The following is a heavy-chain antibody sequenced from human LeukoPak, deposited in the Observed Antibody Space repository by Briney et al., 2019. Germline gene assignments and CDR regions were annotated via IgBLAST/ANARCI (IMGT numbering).Heavy chain of an antibody. D-gene: IGHD6-13*01. CDR1: GYSFTSYW. J-gene: IGHJ6*02. V-gene: IGHV5-51*01. Sequence: GESLKISCKGSGYSFTSYWIGWVRQMPGKGLEWRGIIYPGDSDTRYSPSFQGQVTISADKSISTAYLQWSSLKASDTAMYYCARRISSSSPSHNYYYYGMDXXXQGTTVTVSS. CDR3: ARRISSSSPSHNYYYYGMDX. CDR2: IYPGDSDT.